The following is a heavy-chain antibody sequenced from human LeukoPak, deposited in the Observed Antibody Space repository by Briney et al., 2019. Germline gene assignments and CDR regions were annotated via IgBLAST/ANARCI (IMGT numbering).Heavy chain of an antibody. V-gene: IGHV4-39*07. D-gene: IGHD3-10*01. CDR3: ARGRDYYGSGPQWGDPFDY. J-gene: IGHJ4*02. Sequence: SETLSLTCTVSGASINSRDYYWGWIRQPPGQGLEWIGSIYSDGTTYYNPSLRSRVTISVDTSKNQFSLKLSSVTAADTAVYYCARGRDYYGSGPQWGDPFDYWGQGTLVTVSS. CDR1: GASINSRDYY. CDR2: IYSDGTT.